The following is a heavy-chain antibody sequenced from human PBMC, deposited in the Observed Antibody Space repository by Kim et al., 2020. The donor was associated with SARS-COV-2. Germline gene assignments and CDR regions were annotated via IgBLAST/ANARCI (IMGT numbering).Heavy chain of an antibody. Sequence: GGSLRLSCAASGFSISNFWMSWVRQAPGKGLEWVASIKQDGSARHYVDSVTGRFIVSRVNAENSLYLQMNSLRVDDTAVYFFATSYGDYEDYWGQGTLVTVSS. J-gene: IGHJ4*02. CDR1: GFSISNFW. V-gene: IGHV3-7*01. CDR2: IKQDGSAR. CDR3: ATSYGDYEDY. D-gene: IGHD4-17*01.